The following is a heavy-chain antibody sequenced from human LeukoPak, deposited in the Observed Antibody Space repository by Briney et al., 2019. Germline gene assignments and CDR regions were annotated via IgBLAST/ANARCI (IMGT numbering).Heavy chain of an antibody. Sequence: GGSLKLSCAAAGFTFSTSNMNWVRQAPGKGLEWVGRIKSKTDGGTTDYAAPVKGRFTISRDDSKNTLYLQMNSLKTEDTAVYYCTTAGSGSYYGLHDYWGQGTLVTVSS. V-gene: IGHV3-15*01. CDR1: GFTFSTSN. CDR2: IKSKTDGGTT. CDR3: TTAGSGSYYGLHDY. D-gene: IGHD1-26*01. J-gene: IGHJ4*02.